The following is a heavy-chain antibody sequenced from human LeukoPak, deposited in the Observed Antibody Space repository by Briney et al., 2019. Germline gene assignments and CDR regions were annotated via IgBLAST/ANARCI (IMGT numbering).Heavy chain of an antibody. CDR1: GGSISSGGYS. CDR3: ARDKGIEGFGEVSAFDI. V-gene: IGHV4-30-2*01. D-gene: IGHD3-10*01. CDR2: IYHSGST. J-gene: IGHJ3*02. Sequence: PSQTLSLTCAVSGGSISSGGYSWSWIRQPPGKGLEWIGYIYHSGSTYYNPSLKSRVTISVDRSKNQFSLKLSSVTAADTAVYYCARDKGIEGFGEVSAFDIWGQGTMVTVSS.